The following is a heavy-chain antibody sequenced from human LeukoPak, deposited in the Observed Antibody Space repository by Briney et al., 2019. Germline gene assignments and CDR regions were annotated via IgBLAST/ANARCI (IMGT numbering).Heavy chain of an antibody. CDR2: IYYSGSSGST. CDR3: AGGGDGYQTRFDY. V-gene: IGHV4-59*01. D-gene: IGHD5-24*01. Sequence: NPSETLPLTCTVSGGSISSYYWNWIRQPPGKGLEWIGYIYYSGSSGSTNYNPSLRSRVTTSADTSKNQFSLKMTSVTAADTAVYYCAGGGDGYQTRFDYWGQGTLLTVSS. J-gene: IGHJ4*02. CDR1: GGSISSYY.